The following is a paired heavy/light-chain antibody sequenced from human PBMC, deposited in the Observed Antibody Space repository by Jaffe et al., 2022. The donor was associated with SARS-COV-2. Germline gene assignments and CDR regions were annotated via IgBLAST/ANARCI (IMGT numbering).Light chain of an antibody. CDR3: CSYAGSYTWV. CDR1: SNNIGTYNY. J-gene: IGLJ2*01. V-gene: IGLV2-11*01. CDR2: DVR. Sequence: QSALTQPRSVSGSPGQSVTVSCTGTSNNIGTYNYVSWYQQHPGKAPKLMIYDVRKRPSGVPDRFFGSKSGNTASLTISGLQAEDEADYYCCSYAGSYTWVFGGGTTLTVL.
Heavy chain of an antibody. J-gene: IGHJ6*01. D-gene: IGHD3-16*01. CDR1: GFSFHNYG. CDR2: ISSTPGYV. Sequence: EVQLVESGGDLVQPGRSLRLSCAASGFSFHNYGMHWVRQAPGKGLEWVASISSTPGYVGYADSVKGRFTVSTDTAKNSLYLQMNSLRPEDTALYYCAKGIVELGFSSGYYYFGMDVWGHGTTVIVSS. V-gene: IGHV3-9*01. CDR3: AKGIVELGFSSGYYYFGMDV.